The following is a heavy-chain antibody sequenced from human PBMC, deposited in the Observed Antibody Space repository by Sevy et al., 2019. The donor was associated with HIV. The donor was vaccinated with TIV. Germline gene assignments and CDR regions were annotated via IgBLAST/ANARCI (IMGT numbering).Heavy chain of an antibody. Sequence: GGSLRLSCSASGFTNDFWMSWVRQAPGKALEWVANIKQDGSEMFYVDSVEGRFIISRDNAKNSIYLQMNTLRVEDTAVYYCTRDRNYGYFDSWGQGTLVTVSS. D-gene: IGHD3-10*01. V-gene: IGHV3-7*01. CDR2: IKQDGSEM. CDR1: GFTNDFW. J-gene: IGHJ4*02. CDR3: TRDRNYGYFDS.